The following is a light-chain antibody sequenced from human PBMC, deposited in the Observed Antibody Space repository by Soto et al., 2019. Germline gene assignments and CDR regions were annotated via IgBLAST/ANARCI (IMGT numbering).Light chain of an antibody. CDR3: QQYHNSPWT. V-gene: IGKV1-5*03. CDR2: KAS. J-gene: IGKJ1*01. CDR1: QRISSW. Sequence: DIQMTQSPSTLSASVGDRVTITCRASQRISSWLAWYQQKPGKAPKLLIYKASSLESGVPPRFSGRGSGTEFTLTISSLQPDDFAAYVCQQYHNSPWTLGQGTKVEIK.